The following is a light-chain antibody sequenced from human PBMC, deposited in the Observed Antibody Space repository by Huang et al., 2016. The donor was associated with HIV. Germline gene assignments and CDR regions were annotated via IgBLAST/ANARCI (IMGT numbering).Light chain of an antibody. V-gene: IGKV1-9*01. CDR3: QQLKTYPIT. CDR2: AAS. Sequence: IQLTQSPSSLSASVGDRVTITCRASQGIGRYLVWYQQKPGKAPKLLIEAASTLQSGVPSWIGGSGAGAYFTLTISSLQPEDFSTYYCQQLKTYPITFGPGTQVDIK. J-gene: IGKJ3*01. CDR1: QGIGRY.